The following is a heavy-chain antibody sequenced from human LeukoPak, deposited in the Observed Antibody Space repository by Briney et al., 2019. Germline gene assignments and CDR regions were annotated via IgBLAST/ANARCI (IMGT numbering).Heavy chain of an antibody. V-gene: IGHV1-69*13. CDR3: AGRRHYYDSSGYPNWFDP. J-gene: IGHJ5*02. CDR2: IIPIFGTA. Sequence: ASVKVSCKASGGTFSGYAISWVRQAPGQGLEWMGGIIPIFGTANYAQKFQGRVTITADESTSTAYMELSSLRSEDTAVYYCAGRRHYYDSSGYPNWFDPWGQGTLVTVSS. CDR1: GGTFSGYA. D-gene: IGHD3-22*01.